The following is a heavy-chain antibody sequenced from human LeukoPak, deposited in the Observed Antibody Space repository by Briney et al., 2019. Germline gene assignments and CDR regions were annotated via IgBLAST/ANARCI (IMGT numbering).Heavy chain of an antibody. CDR1: GYTFTSYG. CDR2: ISAYNGNT. D-gene: IGHD3-16*01. Sequence: GASVKVSCKASGYTFTSYGISWVRQAPGQGLEWMGWISAYNGNTNYAQKLQGRVTMTTDTSTSTAYMELRSLRSDDTAVYYCAREGWGRRPPKHWFDPWGQGTLVTVSS. V-gene: IGHV1-18*01. CDR3: AREGWGRRPPKHWFDP. J-gene: IGHJ5*02.